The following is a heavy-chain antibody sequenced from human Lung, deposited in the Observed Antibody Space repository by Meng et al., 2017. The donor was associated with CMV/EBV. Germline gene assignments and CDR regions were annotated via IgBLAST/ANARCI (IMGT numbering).Heavy chain of an antibody. Sequence: YGISWVRQAPGQGLEWMGWISAYNGNTNYAQKLQGRVTMTTDTSTSTAYMELRSLRSDDTAVYYCARERIVVVPAAPHLYHYGMDVWGQGTMVTVSS. CDR1: YG. CDR2: ISAYNGNT. D-gene: IGHD2-2*01. J-gene: IGHJ6*02. CDR3: ARERIVVVPAAPHLYHYGMDV. V-gene: IGHV1-18*01.